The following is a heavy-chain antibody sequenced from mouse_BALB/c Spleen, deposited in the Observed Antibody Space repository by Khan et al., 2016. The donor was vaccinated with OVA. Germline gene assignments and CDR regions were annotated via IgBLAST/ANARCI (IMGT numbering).Heavy chain of an antibody. D-gene: IGHD2-14*01. Sequence: EVQLQESGPSLVKPSQTLSLTCSVTGDSITTGYWNWIRKFPGNKLEYMGYIIYTGYTYYNPSLKSRISITRHTSNNQYYLQLNSVTDEDTATYDFARSTYRYAFVYWGQGTLVTVSA. V-gene: IGHV3-8*02. CDR3: ARSTYRYAFVY. CDR2: IIYTGYT. CDR1: GDSITTGY. J-gene: IGHJ3*01.